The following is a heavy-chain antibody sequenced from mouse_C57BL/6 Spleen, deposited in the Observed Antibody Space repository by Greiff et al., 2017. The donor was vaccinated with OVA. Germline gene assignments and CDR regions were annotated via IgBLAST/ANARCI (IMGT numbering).Heavy chain of an antibody. CDR3: ARGDYGYDEGAMDY. CDR1: GYTFTSYW. D-gene: IGHD2-2*01. J-gene: IGHJ4*01. Sequence: QVQLQQPGAELVKPGASVKMSCKASGYTFTSYWITWVKQRPGQGLEWIGDIYPGSGSTNYNEKFKSKATLTVDTSSSTAYMQLSSLTSEDAAVYYCARGDYGYDEGAMDYWGQGTSVTVSS. V-gene: IGHV1-55*01. CDR2: IYPGSGST.